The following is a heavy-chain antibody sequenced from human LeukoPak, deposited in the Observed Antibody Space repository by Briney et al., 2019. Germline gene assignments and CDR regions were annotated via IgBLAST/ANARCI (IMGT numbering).Heavy chain of an antibody. D-gene: IGHD4-11*01. V-gene: IGHV3-21*01. CDR1: GFTFSSYS. J-gene: IGHJ4*02. CDR3: ARARKLTTVTTFSYFDY. CDR2: ISSSSSYI. Sequence: GGSLRLSCAASGFTFSSYSMNWVRQAPGKGLEWVSSISSSSSYIYYADSVKGRFTISRDNAKNSLYLQMNRLRAEDTAVYYCARARKLTTVTTFSYFDYWGQGTLVTVSS.